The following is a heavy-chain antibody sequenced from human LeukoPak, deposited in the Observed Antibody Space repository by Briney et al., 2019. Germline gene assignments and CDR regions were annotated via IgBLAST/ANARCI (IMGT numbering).Heavy chain of an antibody. CDR1: GGSFSGYY. J-gene: IGHJ5*02. V-gene: IGHV4-34*01. CDR2: INHSGST. Sequence: PSETLSLTCAVYGGSFSGYYWNWIRQPPGKGLEWIGEINHSGSTNYNPSLKSRVTISVDTSKNQFSLKLSSVTAADTAVYYCARDVGNNYYGSGSSNWFDPWGQGTLVTVSS. D-gene: IGHD3-10*01. CDR3: ARDVGNNYYGSGSSNWFDP.